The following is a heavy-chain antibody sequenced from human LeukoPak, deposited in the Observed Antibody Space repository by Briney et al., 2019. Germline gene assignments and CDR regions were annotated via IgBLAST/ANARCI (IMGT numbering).Heavy chain of an antibody. Sequence: SQTLSLTCTVSGGSISSGDYYWSWIRQPPGKGLEWIGYIYYSGSTYYNPSLKSRVTISVDTSKNQFSLKLSSVTAAGTAVYYCASADYYGSGSYPPFDYWGQGTLVTVSS. CDR2: IYYSGST. J-gene: IGHJ4*02. CDR1: GGSISSGDYY. V-gene: IGHV4-30-4*08. CDR3: ASADYYGSGSYPPFDY. D-gene: IGHD3-10*01.